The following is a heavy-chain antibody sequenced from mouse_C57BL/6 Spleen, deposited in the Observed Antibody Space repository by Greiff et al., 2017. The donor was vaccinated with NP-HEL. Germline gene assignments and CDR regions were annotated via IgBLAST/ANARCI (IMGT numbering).Heavy chain of an antibody. J-gene: IGHJ4*01. D-gene: IGHD2-3*01. CDR1: GYTFTAYN. CDR3: TRGGDGYYVGAMDY. V-gene: IGHV1-22*01. Sequence: EVQLQESGPELVKPGASVKMSCKASGYTFTAYNMHWVKQSHGKSLEWIGYINPNNGGTSYNQKFKGKATLTVNKSSSTAYMELRSLTSEDSAVYYGTRGGDGYYVGAMDYWGQGTSVTVSS. CDR2: INPNNGGT.